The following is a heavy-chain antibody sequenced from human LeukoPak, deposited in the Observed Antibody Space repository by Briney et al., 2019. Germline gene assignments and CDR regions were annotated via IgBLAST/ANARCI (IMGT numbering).Heavy chain of an antibody. Sequence: SETLSLTCTVSGDSISNSRHYWSWIRQPPGKGLEWIGSIYHSGSTYYNPSLKSRLTISVHTSKNQFSLKLSSVTAADTAVYYCARDHYDILTGLRYYFDFWGQGTLVTVSS. V-gene: IGHV4-39*07. D-gene: IGHD3-9*01. CDR2: IYHSGST. J-gene: IGHJ4*02. CDR3: ARDHYDILTGLRYYFDF. CDR1: GDSISNSRHY.